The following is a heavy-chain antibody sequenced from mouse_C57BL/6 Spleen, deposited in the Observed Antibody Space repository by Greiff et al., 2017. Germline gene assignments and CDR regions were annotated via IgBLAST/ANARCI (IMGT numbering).Heavy chain of an antibody. Sequence: QVQLQQSGAELVKPGASVKMSCKASGYTFTSYWITWVKQRPGQGLEWIGDIYPGSGSTNYNEKFKSKATLTVDKSSRTAYMQLSSLTSEDSAVYYCARSDYDYEDYYSMDYWGQGTSVTVSS. D-gene: IGHD2-4*01. CDR2: IYPGSGST. V-gene: IGHV1-55*01. J-gene: IGHJ4*01. CDR1: GYTFTSYW. CDR3: ARSDYDYEDYYSMDY.